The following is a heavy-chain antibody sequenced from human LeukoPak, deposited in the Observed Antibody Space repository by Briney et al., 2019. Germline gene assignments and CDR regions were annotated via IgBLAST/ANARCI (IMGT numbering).Heavy chain of an antibody. J-gene: IGHJ4*02. CDR3: ARNFVGSDSSDFDS. CDR2: ISRDGIET. V-gene: IGHV3-74*01. CDR1: GFTFCDYW. Sequence: PGGSLTRSCEASGFTFCDYWRQCVPPAPGEGRVCGLLISRDGIETTYEDPVKGRFTISRDNPRKTLYLQMNSLRPEDTAIYNCARNFVGSDSSDFDSWGPGTLVTVSS. D-gene: IGHD1-26*01.